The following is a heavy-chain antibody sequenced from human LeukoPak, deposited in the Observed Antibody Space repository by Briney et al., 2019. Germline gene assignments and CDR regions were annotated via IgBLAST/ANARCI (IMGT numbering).Heavy chain of an antibody. Sequence: PGGSLRLSCSASGFTFNSYAMHWVRQAPGKGLEYVSGISINGGSTYYADSVKGRFTISRDNSKNTLYLQMNSLRAEDTAVYYCARGRNYDFWSGPQEFDYWGQGTLVTVSS. CDR3: ARGRNYDFWSGPQEFDY. V-gene: IGHV3-64*04. J-gene: IGHJ4*02. D-gene: IGHD3-3*01. CDR2: ISINGGST. CDR1: GFTFNSYA.